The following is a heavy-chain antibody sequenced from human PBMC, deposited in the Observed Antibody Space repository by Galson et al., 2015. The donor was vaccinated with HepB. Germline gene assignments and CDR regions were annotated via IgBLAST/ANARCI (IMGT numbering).Heavy chain of an antibody. V-gene: IGHV3-30*18. CDR2: ISHDSSKR. J-gene: IGHJ6*02. CDR1: GFTFSSYG. CDR3: AKIGYGWSFGNGMDV. D-gene: IGHD2-15*01. Sequence: SLRLSCAASGFTFSSYGMHWVRQALGKGLEYVAVISHDSSKRQHADSVKGRFTISRDNSKNTLYLQMNSLRSEDTAIYYCAKIGYGWSFGNGMDVWGQGTTVTVSS.